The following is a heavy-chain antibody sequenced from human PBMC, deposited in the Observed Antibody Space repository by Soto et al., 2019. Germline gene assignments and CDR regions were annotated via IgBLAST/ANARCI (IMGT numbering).Heavy chain of an antibody. D-gene: IGHD3-22*01. V-gene: IGHV1-69*13. J-gene: IGHJ6*02. Sequence: SVKVSCKASGGTFSSYAISWVRQAPGQGLEWMGGIIPIFGTANYAQKFQGRVTITADESTSTAYMELSSLRSEDTAVYYYARSRYYYDSSGYYPAGYYYYGMDVWGQGTTVTVSS. CDR3: ARSRYYYDSSGYYPAGYYYYGMDV. CDR2: IIPIFGTA. CDR1: GGTFSSYA.